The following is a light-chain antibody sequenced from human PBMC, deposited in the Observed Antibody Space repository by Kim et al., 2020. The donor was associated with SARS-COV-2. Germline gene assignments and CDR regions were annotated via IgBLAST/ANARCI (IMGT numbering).Light chain of an antibody. Sequence: DIVMTQSPDSLAVSLGERATINCKSSQSVLYSSNNKIYLAWYQQKPGQPPKLLIYWASTRESGVPDRFSGSGSGTDFTFTISSLQAEDVAVYYCQQYYSTPYTFGQGTKLEI. CDR3: QQYYSTPYT. CDR2: WAS. J-gene: IGKJ2*01. CDR1: QSVLYSSNNKIY. V-gene: IGKV4-1*01.